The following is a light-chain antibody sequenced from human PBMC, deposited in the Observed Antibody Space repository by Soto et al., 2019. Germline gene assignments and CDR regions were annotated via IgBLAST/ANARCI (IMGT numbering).Light chain of an antibody. J-gene: IGKJ4*01. CDR2: DAS. CDR1: QSVRSNY. CDR3: QQYGSTPLT. Sequence: EIVLKQSPDTLSLSPGERATLSCRASQSVRSNYLAWYQQKPGQAPRFLIYDASSRATGIPDRFSGSGSGTDFTLTISRLEPEDFAVYYCQQYGSTPLTFGGRTKVDIK. V-gene: IGKV3-20*01.